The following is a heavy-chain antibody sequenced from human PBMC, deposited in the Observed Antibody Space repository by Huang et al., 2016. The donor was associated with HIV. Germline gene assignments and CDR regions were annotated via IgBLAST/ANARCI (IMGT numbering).Heavy chain of an antibody. CDR3: ARTSNWKAEYFRY. Sequence: QVQLVQSGAEVKKPGSSVRVSCKASGGAFTRYSFSWVRQAPGQGLEWMGGIIPIFGTTNSAQMFQGRVTITADESATTAYMDLSSLTFDDTAGYYCARTSNWKAEYFRYWGQGTLVTVSS. J-gene: IGHJ1*01. CDR2: IIPIFGTT. CDR1: GGAFTRYS. V-gene: IGHV1-69*13. D-gene: IGHD1-20*01.